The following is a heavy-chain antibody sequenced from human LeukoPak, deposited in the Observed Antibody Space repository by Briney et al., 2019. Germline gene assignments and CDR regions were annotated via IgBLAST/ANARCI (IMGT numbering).Heavy chain of an antibody. J-gene: IGHJ4*02. D-gene: IGHD6-13*01. CDR2: IYTSGST. CDR3: ARRSAAGNYFDY. V-gene: IGHV4-4*07. Sequence: SETLSLTCTVSGGSISSYYWSWIRQTAGKGLEWIGRIYTSGSTNYNPSLKSRVTMSVDTSKNQFSLKLSSVTAADTAVYYCARRSAAGNYFDYWGQGTLVTVSS. CDR1: GGSISSYY.